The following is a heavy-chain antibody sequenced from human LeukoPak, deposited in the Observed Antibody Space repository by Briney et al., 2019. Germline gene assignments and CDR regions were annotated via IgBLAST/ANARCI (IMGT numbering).Heavy chain of an antibody. CDR3: ARAAGDDGYNCYFDY. Sequence: ASVKVSCKASGYTFTSYYMHWVRQAPGQGLEWMGIINPSGGSTSYAQKFQGRVTMTRDMSTSTVYMELSSLRSEDTAVYYCARAAGDDGYNCYFDYWGQGTLVTVSS. CDR1: GYTFTSYY. V-gene: IGHV1-46*01. D-gene: IGHD5-24*01. CDR2: INPSGGST. J-gene: IGHJ4*02.